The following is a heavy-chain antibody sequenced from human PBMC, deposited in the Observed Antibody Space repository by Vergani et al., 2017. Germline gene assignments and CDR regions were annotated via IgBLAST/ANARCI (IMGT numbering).Heavy chain of an antibody. D-gene: IGHD3-22*01. CDR3: AKARLDYDSSGYYYVNYFDY. Sequence: EVQLLESGGGLVQPGGSLRLSCAASGFTFSSYAMSWVRQAPGKGLEWVSAISGSGGSTYYADSGKGRFTISRDNSKNTLYLQMNSLRAEDTAVYYCAKARLDYDSSGYYYVNYFDYWGQGTLVTVSS. CDR1: GFTFSSYA. J-gene: IGHJ4*02. V-gene: IGHV3-23*01. CDR2: ISGSGGST.